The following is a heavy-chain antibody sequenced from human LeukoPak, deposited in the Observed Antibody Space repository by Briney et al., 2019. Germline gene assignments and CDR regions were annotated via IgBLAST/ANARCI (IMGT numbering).Heavy chain of an antibody. CDR2: IHISGST. J-gene: IGHJ4*02. D-gene: IGHD5-12*01. CDR1: GFTVTSTY. V-gene: IGHV3-66*04. Sequence: GGSLRLSCAASGFTVTSTYITWVRQAPGKGLEWVSIIHISGSTYYADSVRGRFTISRDNSKNTLYLQMNSLRAEDTAVYYCAKHSYRVDSFTDYRGQGTLVTVSS. CDR3: AKHSYRVDSFTDY.